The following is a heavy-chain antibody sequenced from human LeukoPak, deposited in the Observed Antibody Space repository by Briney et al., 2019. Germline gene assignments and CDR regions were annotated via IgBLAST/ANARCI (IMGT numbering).Heavy chain of an antibody. CDR3: ARGRLPIRLQSPFTD. V-gene: IGHV3-21*01. J-gene: IGHJ4*02. D-gene: IGHD4-11*01. Sequence: GGSLRLSCAPSGFTFKHYMMIWVRQAPGKGLEWVSSISSTGAHIYYADSVKGRFTISRDNANNSLFLQMTSLRAEDTAVYYCARGRLPIRLQSPFTDWGQGTLVTVSS. CDR2: ISSTGAHI. CDR1: GFTFKHYM.